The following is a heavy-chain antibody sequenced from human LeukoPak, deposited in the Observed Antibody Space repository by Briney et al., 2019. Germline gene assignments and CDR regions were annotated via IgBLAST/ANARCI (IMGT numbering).Heavy chain of an antibody. D-gene: IGHD5-12*01. V-gene: IGHV4-61*02. J-gene: IGHJ5*02. CDR2: IYTSGST. CDR3: ARDLLGGYSGYDYNWFDP. CDR1: GDSISSGNYY. Sequence: SETLSLTCTVSGDSISSGNYYWTWIRQPAGKGLEWIGRIYTSGSTNYNPSLKSRVTISVDTSKNQFSLKLSSVTAADTAVYYCARDLLGGYSGYDYNWFDPWGQGTLVTVSS.